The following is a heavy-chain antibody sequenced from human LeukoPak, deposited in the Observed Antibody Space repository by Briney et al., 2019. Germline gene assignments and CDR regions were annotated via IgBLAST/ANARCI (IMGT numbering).Heavy chain of an antibody. CDR2: ISPSSTSI. V-gene: IGHV3-48*01. Sequence: GGSLRLSCAASGFTFSSYTMSWVRQAPGKGLKWVSYISPSSTSIYYADSVKGRFTISRDNAKNSLSLQMYSLRAEDTAVYYCARGNYFDYWGQGVLVTVSS. J-gene: IGHJ4*02. CDR1: GFTFSSYT. CDR3: ARGNYFDY.